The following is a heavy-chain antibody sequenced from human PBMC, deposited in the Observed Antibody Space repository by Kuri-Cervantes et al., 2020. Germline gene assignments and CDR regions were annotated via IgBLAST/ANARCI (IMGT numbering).Heavy chain of an antibody. Sequence: SAPTLVTTTEALTLTCTFSAFSLSTSGEGVGWIRQPPRKALEWLAHIYCDDDKLYSTSLKSRLTITKDTSNNQVVLTMTNMDPVDTATYYCAHRHTEGEAAGTDDAFDIWGQGTMVTVSS. V-gene: IGHV2-5*02. J-gene: IGHJ3*02. CDR2: IYCDDDK. CDR1: AFSLSTSGEG. CDR3: AHRHTEGEAAGTDDAFDI. D-gene: IGHD6-13*01.